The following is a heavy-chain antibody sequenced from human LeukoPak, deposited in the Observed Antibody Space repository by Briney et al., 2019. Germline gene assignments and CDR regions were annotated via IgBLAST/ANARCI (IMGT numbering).Heavy chain of an antibody. J-gene: IGHJ4*02. CDR1: GFTFSSYW. CDR3: ARGSGYDTPRLSY. CDR2: INSDGSST. D-gene: IGHD5-12*01. Sequence: GGSLRLSCAASGFTFSSYWMHWVRQAPGKGLVRVSRINSDGSSTSYADSVKGRFTISRDNAKNTLYLQMNSLRAEDTAVYYCARGSGYDTPRLSYWGQGTLVTVSS. V-gene: IGHV3-74*01.